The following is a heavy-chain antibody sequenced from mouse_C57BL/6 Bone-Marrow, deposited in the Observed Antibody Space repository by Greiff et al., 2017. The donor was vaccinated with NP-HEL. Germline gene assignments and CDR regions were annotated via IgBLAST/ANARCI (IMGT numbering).Heavy chain of an antibody. Sequence: VQLQQSDAELVKPGASVKISCKVSGYTFTDHTIHWMKQRPEQGLEWIGYIYPRDGSTKYNEKFKGKATLTADKSSSTAYMQLNSLTSEDSAVYFCASLSFITTVVATGDYWGQGTTLTVSS. CDR1: GYTFTDHT. CDR3: ASLSFITTVVATGDY. J-gene: IGHJ2*01. V-gene: IGHV1-78*01. D-gene: IGHD1-1*01. CDR2: IYPRDGST.